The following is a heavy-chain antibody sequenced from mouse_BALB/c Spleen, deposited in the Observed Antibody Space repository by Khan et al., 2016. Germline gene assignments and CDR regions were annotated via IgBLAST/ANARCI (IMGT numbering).Heavy chain of an antibody. D-gene: IGHD2-14*01. V-gene: IGHV3-6*02. CDR3: ARDGYRYDGGYYYAMDY. J-gene: IGHJ4*01. CDR2: ISYDGSN. Sequence: VQLKESGPGLVKPSQSLSLTCSVTGYSITSGYYWNWIRQFPGNKLEWMGYISYDGSNNYNPSLKNRLSITRDTSKNQFFLKLNSVTTEDTATYYCARDGYRYDGGYYYAMDYWGQGTSVTVSS. CDR1: GYSITSGYY.